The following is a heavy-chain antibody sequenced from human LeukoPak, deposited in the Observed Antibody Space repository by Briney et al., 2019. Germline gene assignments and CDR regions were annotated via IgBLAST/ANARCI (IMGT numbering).Heavy chain of an antibody. Sequence: GGSLRLSCAASGFTFSSYAMNWVRQAPGKGLEWVSAISGSGSSTYYADSVKGQFTISRDNSKNTLYLQMNSLRAEDTAVYYCAATRYYYDSSGYSNFDYWGQGTLVTVSS. CDR3: AATRYYYDSSGYSNFDY. CDR1: GFTFSSYA. J-gene: IGHJ4*01. CDR2: ISGSGSST. V-gene: IGHV3-23*01. D-gene: IGHD3-22*01.